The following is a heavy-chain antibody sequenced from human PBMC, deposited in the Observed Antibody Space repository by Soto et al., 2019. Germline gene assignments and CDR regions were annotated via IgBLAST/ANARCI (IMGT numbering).Heavy chain of an antibody. Sequence: GASVKVSCKASGYTFTSYGISWVRQAPGQGLEWMGWISAYNGNTNYAQKLQGRVIMTTDTSTSTAYMELRSLRSDDTAVYYCARPYCSGGSCYSEYYFDYWGQGTLVTVSS. CDR1: GYTFTSYG. D-gene: IGHD2-15*01. J-gene: IGHJ4*02. CDR2: ISAYNGNT. CDR3: ARPYCSGGSCYSEYYFDY. V-gene: IGHV1-18*01.